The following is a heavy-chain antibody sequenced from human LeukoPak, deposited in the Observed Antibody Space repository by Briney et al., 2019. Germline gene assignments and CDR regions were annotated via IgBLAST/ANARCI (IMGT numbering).Heavy chain of an antibody. V-gene: IGHV4-34*01. J-gene: IGHJ4*02. CDR2: INHSGST. D-gene: IGHD1-26*01. Sequence: SETLSLTCAVYGGSFSGYYWSWIRQPPGKGLEWIGEINHSGSTNYNPSLKSRVTISVDTSKNQFSLKLSSVTAADTAAYYCARVRGSYYALYYFDYWGQGTLVTVSS. CDR1: GGSFSGYY. CDR3: ARVRGSYYALYYFDY.